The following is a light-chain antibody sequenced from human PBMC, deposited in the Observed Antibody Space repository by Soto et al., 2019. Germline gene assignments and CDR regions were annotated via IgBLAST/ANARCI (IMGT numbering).Light chain of an antibody. J-gene: IGLJ3*02. Sequence: QSVLTQSPSASASLGASVKLTCTLSSGHSSYAIAWHQQQPEKGPRYLMKLNSDGSHGKGDGIPDRFSGSSSGAERYLTISSLQSEDEADYYCQTWGTGLLVFGGGTKLTVL. CDR3: QTWGTGLLV. CDR2: LNSDGSH. V-gene: IGLV4-69*01. CDR1: SGHSSYA.